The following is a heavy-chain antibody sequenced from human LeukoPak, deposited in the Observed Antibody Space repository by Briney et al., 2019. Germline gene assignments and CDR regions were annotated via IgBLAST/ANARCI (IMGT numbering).Heavy chain of an antibody. CDR3: AREAGRVGSYFPYYFDY. CDR2: IRYDGSEK. CDR1: GFTFNNYW. Sequence: GGSLRLSCEASGFTFNNYWMSWVRQAPGKGLEWVANIRYDGSEKYYVDSVKGRFTISRDNAKNSLYLQMNSLTAEDTAVYYCAREAGRVGSYFPYYFDYWGQGTLVTVSS. V-gene: IGHV3-7*01. D-gene: IGHD3-10*01. J-gene: IGHJ4*02.